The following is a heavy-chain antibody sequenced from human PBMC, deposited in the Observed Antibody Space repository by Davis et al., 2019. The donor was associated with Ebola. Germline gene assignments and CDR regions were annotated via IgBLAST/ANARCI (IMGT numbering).Heavy chain of an antibody. CDR3: AKDSTHYYGSGSYYNGASYYYGMDV. Sequence: GESLKISCAASGLTSSSYGMHWVRQAPGKGLEWVAVLSYDGSKKYYADSVKGRFTISRDNAKNSLYLQMNSLRAEDTALYYCAKDSTHYYGSGSYYNGASYYYGMDVWGKGTTVTVSS. D-gene: IGHD3-10*01. CDR1: GLTSSSYG. CDR2: LSYDGSKK. V-gene: IGHV3-30*18. J-gene: IGHJ6*04.